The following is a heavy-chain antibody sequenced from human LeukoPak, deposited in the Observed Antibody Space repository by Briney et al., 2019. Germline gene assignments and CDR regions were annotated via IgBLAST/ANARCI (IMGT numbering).Heavy chain of an antibody. CDR1: GYTFTSYG. J-gene: IGHJ6*02. D-gene: IGHD2-2*02. Sequence: ASVRVSCKASGYTFTSYGISWVRQAPGQGLEWMGWISAYNGNTNYAQKLQGRVTMTTDTSTSTAYVEPRSLRSDDTAVYFCAREVVPAAITYGMDVWGQGTTVTVSS. V-gene: IGHV1-18*01. CDR2: ISAYNGNT. CDR3: AREVVPAAITYGMDV.